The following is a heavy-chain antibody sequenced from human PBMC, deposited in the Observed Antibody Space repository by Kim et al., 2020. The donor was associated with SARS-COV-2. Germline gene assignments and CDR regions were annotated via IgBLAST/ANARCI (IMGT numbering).Heavy chain of an antibody. J-gene: IGHJ4*02. V-gene: IGHV6-1*01. Sequence: SQTLSLTCAISGDSVSSNSAAWNWIRQSPSRGLEWLGRTYCRSKWYNDYAVSVKSRITINPDTSKNQFSLQLNSVTPEDTAVYYCARARAGSWKGVGYFDYWGQGILVTVSS. D-gene: IGHD6-13*01. CDR3: ARARAGSWKGVGYFDY. CDR1: GDSVSSNSAA. CDR2: TYCRSKWYN.